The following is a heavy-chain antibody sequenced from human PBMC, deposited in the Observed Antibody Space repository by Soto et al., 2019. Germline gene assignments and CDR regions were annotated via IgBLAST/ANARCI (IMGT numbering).Heavy chain of an antibody. V-gene: IGHV4-34*10. CDR2: MHYTGFS. D-gene: IGHD6-13*01. CDR1: GGSFSGYY. CDR3: ATSYGNAWYTY. J-gene: IGHJ4*02. Sequence: SETLSLTCAVYGGSFSGYYWSWIRQPPGKGLECIGYMHYTGFSHYNPSPKCRFTLSVDRSKNQFTLQLTSLTFADTAVYYCATSYGNAWYTYWGQGTQVTVSS.